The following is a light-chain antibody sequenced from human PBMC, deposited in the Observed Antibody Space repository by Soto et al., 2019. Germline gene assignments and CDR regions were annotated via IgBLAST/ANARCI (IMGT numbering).Light chain of an antibody. CDR2: GVF. CDR3: QRYDSLPT. J-gene: IGKJ1*01. Sequence: LKLSVGALSLYKKERATLACMASQSISIRYIACYQQKPGEAPRLLMSGVFSRVTGSADRFSGSGSGTYFTLTISRLEPEDFAVYHCQRYDSLPTFGQGTKVDI. V-gene: IGKV3-20*01. CDR1: QSISIRY.